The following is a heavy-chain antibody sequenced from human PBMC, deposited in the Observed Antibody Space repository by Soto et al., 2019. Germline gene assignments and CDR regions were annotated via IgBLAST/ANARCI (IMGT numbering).Heavy chain of an antibody. D-gene: IGHD2-15*01. V-gene: IGHV1-8*01. CDR1: GYTFTSYD. J-gene: IGHJ4*02. CDR3: ARGGYCSGGSCYSVDY. Sequence: QVPLVQSGAEVKKPGASVKVSCKASGYTFTSYDINWVRQATGQGLEWMGWMNPNSGNTGYAQKFQGRVTMTRNTSISTAYMELSSLRSEDTAVYYCARGGYCSGGSCYSVDYWGQGTLVTVSS. CDR2: MNPNSGNT.